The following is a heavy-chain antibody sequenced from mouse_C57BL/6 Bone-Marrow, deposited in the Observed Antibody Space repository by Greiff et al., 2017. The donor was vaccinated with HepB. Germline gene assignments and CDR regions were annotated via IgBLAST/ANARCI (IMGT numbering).Heavy chain of an antibody. D-gene: IGHD1-2*01. CDR1: GYTFTSYW. Sequence: VQLQQPGAELVKPGASVKLSCKASGYTFTSYWMHWVKQRPGRGLEWIGRIDPNSGGTKYNEKFKSKATLTVDKPSSTAYMQLSSLTSEDSAVDDCARGGDLTTAAAMDYWGQGTSVTVSS. V-gene: IGHV1-72*01. CDR3: ARGGDLTTAAAMDY. J-gene: IGHJ4*01. CDR2: IDPNSGGT.